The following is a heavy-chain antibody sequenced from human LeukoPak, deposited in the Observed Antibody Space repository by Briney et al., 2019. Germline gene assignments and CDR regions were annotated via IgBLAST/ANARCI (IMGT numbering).Heavy chain of an antibody. CDR1: GDSISHHY. Sequence: SETLSLTCTVSGDSISHHYYNWIRQPPGKGLEWIGFAHYSGNTFYNPSLNSRVTLSVDTSKNQFSLRLTSVTAADTAVYFCARWGEASALRVNAFDMWGQGTLVTVSS. CDR2: AHYSGNT. V-gene: IGHV4-59*11. CDR3: ARWGEASALRVNAFDM. J-gene: IGHJ3*02. D-gene: IGHD3-3*01.